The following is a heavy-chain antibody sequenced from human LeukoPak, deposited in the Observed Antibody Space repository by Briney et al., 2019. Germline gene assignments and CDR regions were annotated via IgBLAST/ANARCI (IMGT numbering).Heavy chain of an antibody. V-gene: IGHV3-23*01. CDR2: IGGSGHYT. CDR3: AKDSSLSYWYFDL. Sequence: GGSLRLSCAASGFTFSSYAMHWVRQAPGKGLEWVSAIGGSGHYTYYADSVKGRFTISRDNSKNTLYLQMNSQRPEDTAVYYCAKDSSLSYWYFDLWGRGTLVTVSS. D-gene: IGHD6-19*01. J-gene: IGHJ2*01. CDR1: GFTFSSYA.